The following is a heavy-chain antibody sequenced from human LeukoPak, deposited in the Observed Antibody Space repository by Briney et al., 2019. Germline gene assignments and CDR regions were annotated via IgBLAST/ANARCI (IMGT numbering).Heavy chain of an antibody. D-gene: IGHD2-2*01. J-gene: IGHJ4*02. Sequence: ASVKVSCKASGYTFTDYAIGWVRQAPGPGLEWMGWINPNSGGTNYAQKFQGRVTMTRETSISTAYMELRRLRSDDTAVYYCARDGVVPFDYWGQGTLVTVSS. CDR1: GYTFTDYA. CDR2: INPNSGGT. CDR3: ARDGVVPFDY. V-gene: IGHV1-2*02.